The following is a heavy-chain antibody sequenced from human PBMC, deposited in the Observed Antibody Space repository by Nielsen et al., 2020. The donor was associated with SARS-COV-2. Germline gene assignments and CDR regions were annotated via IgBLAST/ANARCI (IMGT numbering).Heavy chain of an antibody. Sequence: SETLSLTCTVSGYSINSGYYWGWIRQPPGKGLEWIGSIYYSGSTYYNPSLKSRVTISVDTSKNQFSLKLSSVTAADTAVYYCARHVKHYYDSSGYYLFWGFDYWGQGTLVTVSS. V-gene: IGHV4-38-2*02. CDR1: GYSINSGYY. CDR3: ARHVKHYYDSSGYYLFWGFDY. J-gene: IGHJ4*02. D-gene: IGHD3-22*01. CDR2: IYYSGST.